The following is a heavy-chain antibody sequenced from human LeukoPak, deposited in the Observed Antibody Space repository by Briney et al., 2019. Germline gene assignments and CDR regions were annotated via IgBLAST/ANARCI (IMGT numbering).Heavy chain of an antibody. J-gene: IGHJ4*02. CDR3: AKALVGATEFDY. V-gene: IGHV3-23*01. D-gene: IGHD1-26*01. Sequence: GGSLRLSCAASGFTFSSYAMSWVRQAPGKGLEWVSAISGSGGSAYYADSVKGRFTISRDNSKNTLYLQMNSLRAEDTAVYYCAKALVGATEFDYWGQGTLVTVPS. CDR1: GFTFSSYA. CDR2: ISGSGGSA.